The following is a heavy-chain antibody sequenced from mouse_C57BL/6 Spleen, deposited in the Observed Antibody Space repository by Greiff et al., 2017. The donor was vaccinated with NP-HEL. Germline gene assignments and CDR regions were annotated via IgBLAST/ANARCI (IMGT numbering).Heavy chain of an antibody. CDR1: GYTFTNYW. CDR2: INPSNGGT. Sequence: QVQLQQPGTELVKPGASVKLSCKASGYTFTNYWMHWVKQRPGQGLEWIGNINPSNGGTNYNEKFKRKATLTVDKSSSTAYMQLSSLTSEDSAVYYCARRAYYSNYVGYAMDYWGQGTSVTVSS. D-gene: IGHD2-5*01. J-gene: IGHJ4*01. V-gene: IGHV1-53*01. CDR3: ARRAYYSNYVGYAMDY.